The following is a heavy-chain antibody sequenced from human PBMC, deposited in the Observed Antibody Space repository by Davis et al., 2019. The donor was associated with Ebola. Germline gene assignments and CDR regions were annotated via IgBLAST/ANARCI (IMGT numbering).Heavy chain of an antibody. Sequence: GESLKISCKGSGYSFISYWIGWVRQMPGKGLEWMGIIYPGDSDTRYSPSFQGQVTISADKSISTAYLQWSSLKASDTAMYYCARQIVGPGIAVDTYYYYYMDVWGKGTTVTVSS. CDR2: IYPGDSDT. D-gene: IGHD6-19*01. CDR3: ARQIVGPGIAVDTYYYYYMDV. CDR1: GYSFISYW. V-gene: IGHV5-51*01. J-gene: IGHJ6*03.